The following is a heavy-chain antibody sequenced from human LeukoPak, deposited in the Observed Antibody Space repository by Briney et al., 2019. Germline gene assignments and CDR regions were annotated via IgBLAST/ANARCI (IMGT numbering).Heavy chain of an antibody. J-gene: IGHJ6*03. CDR3: AREGGDGDYYYYMDT. CDR1: GFTLTDFS. CDR2: ISRVSTYI. D-gene: IGHD2-21*02. Sequence: RGSLRLSCFSYGFTLTDFSMSWVRPAPGEGLEWVSFISRVSTYIYYADSVKGRFTVSRDNARSSLCLQITSVRGRGPGVYFCAREGGDGDYYYYMDTWGKGTTVTVSS. V-gene: IGHV3-21*01.